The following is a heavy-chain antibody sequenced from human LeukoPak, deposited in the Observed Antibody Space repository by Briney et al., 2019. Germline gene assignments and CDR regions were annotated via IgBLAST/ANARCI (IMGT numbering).Heavy chain of an antibody. Sequence: SETLSLTCIVSGGSFSSYYWSWIRQPPGKGLELIGYIFTSGFTNYNPSLESRVTISLDTSKNQFSLKLYSVTAADTAVYYCARLDTSDWAWYLDLWGRGSLVTVSS. D-gene: IGHD6-19*01. V-gene: IGHV4-4*09. CDR1: GGSFSSYY. CDR2: IFTSGFT. CDR3: ARLDTSDWAWYLDL. J-gene: IGHJ2*01.